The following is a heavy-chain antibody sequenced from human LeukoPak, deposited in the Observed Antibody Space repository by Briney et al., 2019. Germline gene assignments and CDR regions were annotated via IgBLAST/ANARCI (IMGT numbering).Heavy chain of an antibody. D-gene: IGHD4/OR15-4a*01. Sequence: SETLSLTCTVSGGSISSYYWSWIRQPPGKGLEWIGYIYYSGSTNYNPSLKSRVTISVDTSKNQFSLKLSSVTAANTAVYYCARLRPPDYIDYWGQGTLVTVSS. CDR2: IYYSGST. V-gene: IGHV4-59*08. CDR3: ARLRPPDYIDY. CDR1: GGSISSYY. J-gene: IGHJ4*02.